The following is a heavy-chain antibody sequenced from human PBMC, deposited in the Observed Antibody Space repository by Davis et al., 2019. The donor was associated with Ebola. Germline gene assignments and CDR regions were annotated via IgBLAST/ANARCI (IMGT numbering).Heavy chain of an antibody. J-gene: IGHJ4*02. V-gene: IGHV3-49*04. CDR3: TRGRSGPTAPFDY. Sequence: PGGSLRLSCTASGLTFGDYAMSWVRLAPGKGLEWVGFIRSKAYGGTTEYAASVKGRFTISRDDSKSIAYLQMNSLKTEDTAVYYCTRGRSGPTAPFDYWGQGTLVTVSS. CDR1: GLTFGDYA. CDR2: IRSKAYGGTT. D-gene: IGHD3-3*01.